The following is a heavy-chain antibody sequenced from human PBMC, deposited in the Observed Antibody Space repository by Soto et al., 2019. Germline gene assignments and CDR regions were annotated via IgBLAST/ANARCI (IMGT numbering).Heavy chain of an antibody. CDR1: GGTFSSYA. V-gene: IGHV1-69*06. Sequence: GASVKVSCKASGGTFSSYAISWVRQAPGQGLEWMGGIIPIFGTANYAQKFQGRVTITADKSTSTAYMELSSLRSEDTAVYYCARAGYSSSWYSSEIDYWGQGTLVTVSS. CDR3: ARAGYSSSWYSSEIDY. D-gene: IGHD6-13*01. CDR2: IIPIFGTA. J-gene: IGHJ4*02.